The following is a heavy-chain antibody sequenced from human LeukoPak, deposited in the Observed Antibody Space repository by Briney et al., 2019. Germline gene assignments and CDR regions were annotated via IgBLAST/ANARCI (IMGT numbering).Heavy chain of an antibody. D-gene: IGHD3-10*01. CDR2: INHSGSI. CDR1: GFTFSSYS. V-gene: IGHV4-34*01. CDR3: ARRMGRRFGERYYYYHYMDV. J-gene: IGHJ6*03. Sequence: GSLRLSCAASGFTFSSYSMNWIRQPPGKGLEWIGEINHSGSINYNSSLKSRVTISVDTSKNQFSLKLSSVTAADTAVYYCARRMGRRFGERYYYYHYMDVWGKGTTVTISS.